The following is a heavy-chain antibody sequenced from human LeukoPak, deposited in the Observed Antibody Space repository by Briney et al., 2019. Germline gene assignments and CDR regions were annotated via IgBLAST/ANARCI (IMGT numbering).Heavy chain of an antibody. CDR1: GFTFSNYW. V-gene: IGHV3-74*01. CDR2: TNSDGSST. CDR3: ARRGAATGAFDI. J-gene: IGHJ3*02. Sequence: GSLRLSCAASGFTFSNYWMHWVRQAPGKGLVWVSRTNSDGSSTNYADSVKGRFTISRDNAKNTLYLQMNSLRAEDTAVYYCARRGAATGAFDIWGQGTMVTVSS. D-gene: IGHD2-15*01.